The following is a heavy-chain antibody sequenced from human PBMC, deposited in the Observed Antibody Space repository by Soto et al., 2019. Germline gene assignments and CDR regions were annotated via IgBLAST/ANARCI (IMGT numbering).Heavy chain of an antibody. J-gene: IGHJ4*02. D-gene: IGHD3-16*01. CDR1: GGSISSSSYY. V-gene: IGHV4-39*01. CDR2: IYYSGST. Sequence: PSETLSLTCTVSGGSISSSSYYWGWIRQPPGKGLEWIGSIYYSGSTYYNPSLKSRVTISVDTSKNQSSLKLSSVTAADTAVHYCVRHKPQFGLENFDYWGQGTLVTVSS. CDR3: VRHKPQFGLENFDY.